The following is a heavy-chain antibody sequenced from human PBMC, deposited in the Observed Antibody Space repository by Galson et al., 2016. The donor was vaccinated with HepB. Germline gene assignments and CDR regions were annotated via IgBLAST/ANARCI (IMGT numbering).Heavy chain of an antibody. CDR1: GFTFSRSW. J-gene: IGHJ4*02. D-gene: IGHD5-12*01. Sequence: SLRLSCAASGFTFSRSWMTWVRQAPGRGLEWLANIKEDGSSTNHVDSVKGRFTISRDNAKTSLSLQMNSLRAEDTAVYYCARDHISGRGPFFDYWGQGIPVTVSS. CDR3: ARDHISGRGPFFDY. CDR2: IKEDGSST. V-gene: IGHV3-7*03.